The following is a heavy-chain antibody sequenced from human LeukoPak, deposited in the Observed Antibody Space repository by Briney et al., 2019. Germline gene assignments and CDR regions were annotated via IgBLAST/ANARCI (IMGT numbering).Heavy chain of an antibody. CDR2: IKGDRSAK. J-gene: IGHJ4*02. CDR1: GFTFSSYW. V-gene: IGHV3-7*01. Sequence: GGSLRLSCAASGFTFSSYWMAWVRQAPGKGLEWVAIIKGDRSAKHQADSVKGRFTISRDNAQNSLYLQMSGLRVEDTAVYYCARGVGGTLDYWGQGSLVTVSS. CDR3: ARGVGGTLDY.